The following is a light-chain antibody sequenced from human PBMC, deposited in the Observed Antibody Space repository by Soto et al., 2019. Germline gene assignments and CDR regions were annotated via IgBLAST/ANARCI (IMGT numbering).Light chain of an antibody. CDR2: AAS. CDR3: QQSYSTPCT. CDR1: QSIGRN. Sequence: DIQMTQSPSSLSASVGDRVTITCRASQSIGRNLNWYQQRPGKAPILLIYAASNLQSGVPSRFSGSGSGTDLTLTISSLQPEDIAVYYCQQSYSTPCTFGQGTKVDIK. V-gene: IGKV1-39*01. J-gene: IGKJ1*01.